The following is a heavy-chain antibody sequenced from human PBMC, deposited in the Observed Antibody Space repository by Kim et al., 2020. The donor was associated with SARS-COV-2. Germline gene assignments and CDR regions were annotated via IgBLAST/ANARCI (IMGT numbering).Heavy chain of an antibody. J-gene: IGHJ4*02. CDR1: GLDFNNYY. CDR2: ISGSSAYI. Sequence: GGSLRLSCAASGLDFNNYYMNWVRQAPGKGLEWVASISGSSAYIYYADSLRGRVTISRDNAKHTLYLEIHSLRAEDTAVYYCASYTVIDSWGQGTLVTVS. CDR3: ASYTVIDS. V-gene: IGHV3-21*06. D-gene: IGHD4-17*01.